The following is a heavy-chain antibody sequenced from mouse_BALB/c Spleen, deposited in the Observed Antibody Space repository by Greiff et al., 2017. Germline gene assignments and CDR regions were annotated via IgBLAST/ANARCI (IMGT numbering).Heavy chain of an antibody. CDR1: GYTFTSYW. CDR3: TRATGNYAMDY. CDR2: IYPSDSYT. Sequence: QVQLQQPGAELVRPGASVKLSCKASGYTFTSYWINWVKQRPGQGLEWIGNIYPSDSYTNYNQKFKDKATLTVDKSSSTAYMQLSSPTSEDSAVYYCTRATGNYAMDYGGQGTSVTVSS. V-gene: IGHV1-69*02. J-gene: IGHJ4*01. D-gene: IGHD4-1*02.